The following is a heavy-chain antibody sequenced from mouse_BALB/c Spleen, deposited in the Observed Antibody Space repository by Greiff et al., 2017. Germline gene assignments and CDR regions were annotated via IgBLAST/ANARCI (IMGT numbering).Heavy chain of an antibody. CDR2: IWGDGST. V-gene: IGHV2-6-7*01. D-gene: IGHD2-4*01. Sequence: QVQLQQSGPGLVAPSQSLSITCTVSGFSLTGYGVNWVRQPPGKGLEWLGMIWGDGSTDYNSALKSRLSISKDNSKSQVFLKMNSLQTDDTARYYCAREGYDYDASFAYWGQGTLVTVSA. J-gene: IGHJ3*01. CDR3: AREGYDYDASFAY. CDR1: GFSLTGYG.